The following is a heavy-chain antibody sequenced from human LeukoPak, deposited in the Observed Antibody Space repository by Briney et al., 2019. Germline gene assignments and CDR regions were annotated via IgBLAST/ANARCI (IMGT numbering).Heavy chain of an antibody. J-gene: IGHJ3*02. V-gene: IGHV4-59*08. CDR1: GGSISSYY. CDR3: ARPRSGYYYGAFDI. CDR2: IYYSGST. D-gene: IGHD3-22*01. Sequence: PSETLSLTCTVSGGSISSYYWSWIRQPPGKGLEWIGYIYYSGSTNYNPSLKSRVTISVDTSKNQFPLKLSSVTAADTAVYYCARPRSGYYYGAFDIWGQGTMVAVSS.